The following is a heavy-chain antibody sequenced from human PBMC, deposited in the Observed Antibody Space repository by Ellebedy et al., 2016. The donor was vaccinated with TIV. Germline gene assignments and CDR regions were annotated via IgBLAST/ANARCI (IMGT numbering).Heavy chain of an antibody. CDR1: GFTFSDAR. V-gene: IGHV3-15*01. CDR2: IIGKIDGATA. CDR3: RWLRLVSGKYLDY. J-gene: IGHJ4*02. Sequence: PGGSLRLSCAASGFTFSDARMSWVRQAPGKGLEWVGRIIGKIDGATADYAAPVRDRFTISRDDSQNILYLQMNNLKTEDTAVYYCRWLRLVSGKYLDYWGQGTLVTVSS. D-gene: IGHD5-12*01.